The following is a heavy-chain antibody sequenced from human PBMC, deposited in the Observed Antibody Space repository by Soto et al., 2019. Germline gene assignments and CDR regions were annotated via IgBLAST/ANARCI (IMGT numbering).Heavy chain of an antibody. CDR2: IYYSGST. V-gene: IGHV4-39*01. CDR3: ARYPPLAIYCSGGSCYSGHAFDI. J-gene: IGHJ3*02. CDR1: GGSISSSSYY. D-gene: IGHD2-15*01. Sequence: QLQLQESGPGLVKPSETLSLTCTVSGGSISSSSYYWGWIRQPPGKGLEWIGSIYYSGSTYYNPSLKSRVTISVDTSKNQFSLKLSSGTAADTAVYYCARYPPLAIYCSGGSCYSGHAFDIWGQGTMVTVSS.